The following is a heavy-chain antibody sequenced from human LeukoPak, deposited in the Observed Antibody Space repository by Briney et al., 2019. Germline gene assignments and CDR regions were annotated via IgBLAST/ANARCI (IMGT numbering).Heavy chain of an antibody. J-gene: IGHJ4*02. CDR3: ARVPYGGYRAPPLVDY. V-gene: IGHV3-7*01. CDR2: IKQDGSEK. D-gene: IGHD5-12*01. CDR1: EFIFSRYW. Sequence: PGGSLRLSCAASEFIFSRYWMHWVRQAPGKGLEWVANIKQDGSEKYYVDSVKGRFTISRDNAKNSLYLQMNSLRAEDTAVYYCARVPYGGYRAPPLVDYWGQGTLVTVSS.